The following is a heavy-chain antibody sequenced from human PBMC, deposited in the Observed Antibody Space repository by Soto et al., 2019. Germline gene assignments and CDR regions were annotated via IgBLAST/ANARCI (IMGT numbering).Heavy chain of an antibody. CDR3: ARDRAKWKDYYYYGMDV. CDR1: GGPISRGDHY. J-gene: IGHJ6*02. CDR2: IYYSGST. Sequence: SGTLSLTCTVPGGPISRGDHYWTWLRQPPGKGLEWIGYIYYSGSTYHNPPLKSRLTMSVDTSKNQFSLKLSSVTAADTAVYYCARDRAKWKDYYYYGMDVWGQGTTVTVSS. D-gene: IGHD1-20*01. V-gene: IGHV4-30-4*01.